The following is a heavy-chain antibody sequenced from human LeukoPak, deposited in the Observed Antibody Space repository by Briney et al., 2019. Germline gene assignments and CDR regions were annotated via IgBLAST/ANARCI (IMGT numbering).Heavy chain of an antibody. V-gene: IGHV3-21*01. CDR2: ITSTSSNI. CDR3: AREYCSRRSCYQIDY. J-gene: IGHJ4*02. CDR1: GFAFSSYS. D-gene: IGHD2-2*01. Sequence: GGSLRLSCAAYGFAFSSYSMNWVRQAPGEGLEWVSSITSTSSNIFYADSLKGRFTISRDNAKNSLYLQMDSLRAEDTAIYYCAREYCSRRSCYQIDYWGQGTLVSVSP.